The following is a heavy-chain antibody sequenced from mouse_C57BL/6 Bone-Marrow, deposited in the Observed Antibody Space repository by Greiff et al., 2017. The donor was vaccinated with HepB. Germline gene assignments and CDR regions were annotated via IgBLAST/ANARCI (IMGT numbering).Heavy chain of an antibody. CDR1: GYAFSSSW. V-gene: IGHV1-82*01. Sequence: VQLQQSGPELVKPGASVKISCKASGYAFSSSWMNWVKQRPGKGLEWIGRIYPGDGDTNYNGKFKGKATLTADKSSSTAYMQLSSLTSEDSAVYFCASYDGYYVGYFDVWGTGTTVTVSS. J-gene: IGHJ1*03. CDR2: IYPGDGDT. CDR3: ASYDGYYVGYFDV. D-gene: IGHD2-3*01.